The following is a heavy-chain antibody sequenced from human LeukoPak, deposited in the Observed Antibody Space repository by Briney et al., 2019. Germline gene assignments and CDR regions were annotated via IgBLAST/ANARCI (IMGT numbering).Heavy chain of an antibody. CDR2: IIPIFGTA. J-gene: IGHJ4*02. D-gene: IGHD6-25*01. CDR3: ARGYSTGWTYYFDY. V-gene: IGHV1-69*05. CDR1: GGTFSSYA. Sequence: ASVKVSCKASGGTFSSYAISWVRQAPGQGLEWMGRIIPIFGTANYAQKFQGRVTITTDESTSTAYMELSSLRSEDTAVYYCARGYSTGWTYYFDYWGQGALVTVSS.